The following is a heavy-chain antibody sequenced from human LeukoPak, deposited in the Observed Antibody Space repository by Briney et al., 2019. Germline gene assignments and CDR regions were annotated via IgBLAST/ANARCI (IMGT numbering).Heavy chain of an antibody. V-gene: IGHV3-30*04. Sequence: GGSLRLSCAASGFTFSSYAMHWVRQAPGKGLEWVAVISYDGSNKYYADSVKGRFTISRDNAKNALYLQMNSLRAEGTAVYYCASLTMVRGVTPYYYYGMDVWGQGTTVTVSS. J-gene: IGHJ6*02. CDR2: ISYDGSNK. CDR3: ASLTMVRGVTPYYYYGMDV. D-gene: IGHD3-10*01. CDR1: GFTFSSYA.